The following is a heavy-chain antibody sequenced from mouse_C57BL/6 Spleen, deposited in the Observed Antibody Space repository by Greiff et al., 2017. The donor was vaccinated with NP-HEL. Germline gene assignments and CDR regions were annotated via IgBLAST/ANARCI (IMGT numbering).Heavy chain of an antibody. CDR1: GYTFTDYE. J-gene: IGHJ1*03. CDR2: IDPETGGT. CDR3: TRRGSTVVNFDV. Sequence: QVQLQQSGAELVRPGASVTLSCKASGYTFTDYEMHWVKQTPVHGLEWIGAIDPETGGTAYNQKFKGKAILTADKSSSTAYMELRSLTSEDSAVYYCTRRGSTVVNFDVWGTGTTVTVSS. D-gene: IGHD1-1*01. V-gene: IGHV1-15*01.